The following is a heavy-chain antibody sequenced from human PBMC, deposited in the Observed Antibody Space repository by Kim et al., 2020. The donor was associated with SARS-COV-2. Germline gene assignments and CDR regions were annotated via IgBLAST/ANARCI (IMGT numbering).Heavy chain of an antibody. J-gene: IGHJ6*02. CDR1: GFTFSSYG. V-gene: IGHV3-30*18. D-gene: IGHD2-2*01. Sequence: GGSLRLSCAASGFTFSSYGMHWVRQAPGKGLEWVAVISYDGSNKYYADSVKGRFTISRDNSKNTLYLQMNSLRAEDTAVYYCAKERGSYCSSTSCYGAYYYGMDVWGQGTTVTVSS. CDR3: AKERGSYCSSTSCYGAYYYGMDV. CDR2: ISYDGSNK.